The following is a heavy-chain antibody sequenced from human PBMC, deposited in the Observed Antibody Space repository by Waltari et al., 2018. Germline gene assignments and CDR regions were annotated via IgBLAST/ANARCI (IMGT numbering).Heavy chain of an antibody. D-gene: IGHD3-10*01. CDR1: GGSSFSAYF. J-gene: IGHJ1*01. V-gene: IGHV4-34*02. CDR2: ITDRGLT. Sequence: QVLLQQWGAGLLKPSATLSLSCAVHGGSSFSAYFWNWVRQVPGKGLEWIGEITDRGLTNYNPALKSRATISVDTSRNQFSLTLTSVTAADTALYYCARSAAIVVRGRYFQYWGQG. CDR3: ARSAAIVVRGRYFQY.